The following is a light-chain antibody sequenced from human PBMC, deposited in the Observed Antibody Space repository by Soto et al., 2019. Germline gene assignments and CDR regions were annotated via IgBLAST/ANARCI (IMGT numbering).Light chain of an antibody. V-gene: IGKV3-20*01. CDR1: ESVTRRNF. CDR3: QLYGTSSVII. CDR2: GAS. J-gene: IGKJ5*01. Sequence: EVVLTQSPGTLSLSPGEGATLSCRASESVTRRNFLAWYQQRPGQAPRLLVYGASIRASGIPASFSGDGSGTDFALPIIRLEPEDFAVYYCQLYGTSSVIIFGKGTR.